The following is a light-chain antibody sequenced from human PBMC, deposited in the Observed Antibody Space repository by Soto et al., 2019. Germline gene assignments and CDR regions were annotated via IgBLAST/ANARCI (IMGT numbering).Light chain of an antibody. Sequence: QSALTQPPSASGSPGQSVTISCTGTSSDVGGYKFVSWYQQHPGKVPKLIIYEVTQRPSGVPDRFSGSKSGNTASLTVSGLQAEDEAAYYCSSFAGVNNYVVFGGGTKLTVL. CDR3: SSFAGVNNYVV. CDR2: EVT. J-gene: IGLJ2*01. CDR1: SSDVGGYKF. V-gene: IGLV2-8*01.